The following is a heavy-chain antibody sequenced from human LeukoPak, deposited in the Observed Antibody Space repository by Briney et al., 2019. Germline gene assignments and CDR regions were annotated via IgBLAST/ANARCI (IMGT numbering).Heavy chain of an antibody. CDR2: INPSGGST. J-gene: IGHJ4*02. CDR3: ARDPLGYCSSTSCYLGSRPSMIDY. V-gene: IGHV1-46*01. D-gene: IGHD2-2*01. Sequence: ASVKVSCKASGYTFTSYYMHWVRQAPGQGLEWMGIINPSGGSTSYAQKFQGRVTMTRDTSTSTVYMELSSLRSEDTAVYYCARDPLGYCSSTSCYLGSRPSMIDYWGQRTLVTVSS. CDR1: GYTFTSYY.